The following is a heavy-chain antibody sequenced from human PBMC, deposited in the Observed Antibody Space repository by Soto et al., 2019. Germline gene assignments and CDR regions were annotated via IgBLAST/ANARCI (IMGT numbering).Heavy chain of an antibody. J-gene: IGHJ4*02. CDR1: GFTFSSYA. Sequence: GGSLRLSCAASGFTFSSYAMSWVRQSPGTGLEWVSAISGSGGSTYYADSVKGRFTISRDNSKNTLYLQMNSLRAEDTAVYYCAKDFQITIFGVATLPFDYWGQGTLVTVSS. CDR2: ISGSGGST. CDR3: AKDFQITIFGVATLPFDY. D-gene: IGHD3-3*01. V-gene: IGHV3-23*01.